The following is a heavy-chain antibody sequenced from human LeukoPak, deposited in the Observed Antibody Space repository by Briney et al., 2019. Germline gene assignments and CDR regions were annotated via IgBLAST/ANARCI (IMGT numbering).Heavy chain of an antibody. CDR1: GFTFNTYA. D-gene: IGHD5-18*01. CDR3: ARERGYSYGCLDY. Sequence: GGSLRLSCAASGFTFNTYAMHWVRQAPGKGLEWVAVISYDGSNKYYADSVKGRFTISRDNSKNTLYLQMNSLRSEDTAVYYCARERGYSYGCLDYWGQGTLVTVSS. CDR2: ISYDGSNK. V-gene: IGHV3-30-3*01. J-gene: IGHJ4*02.